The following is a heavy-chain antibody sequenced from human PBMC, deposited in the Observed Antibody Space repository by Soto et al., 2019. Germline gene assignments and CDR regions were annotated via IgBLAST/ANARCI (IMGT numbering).Heavy chain of an antibody. D-gene: IGHD6-13*01. V-gene: IGHV4-59*08. Sequence: QVQLQESGPGLVKPSETLSLTCTVSGGSISSYYWSWIRQPPGKGLEWLGYIYYSGSTNYNPSLKSRVTISVYPSKNQFSLKLSSVTAADTAVYYCARQVPYSSSWYPTLYVGVLSYFDYWGQGTLVTVSS. CDR1: GGSISSYY. CDR2: IYYSGST. J-gene: IGHJ4*02. CDR3: ARQVPYSSSWYPTLYVGVLSYFDY.